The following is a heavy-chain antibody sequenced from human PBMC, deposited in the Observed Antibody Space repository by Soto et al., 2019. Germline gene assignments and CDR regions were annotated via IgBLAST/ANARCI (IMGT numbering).Heavy chain of an antibody. D-gene: IGHD1-1*01. CDR2: IYYSGST. V-gene: IGHV4-59*01. CDR3: AGAPTYDYYFGY. J-gene: IGHJ4*02. Sequence: PSETLSLTCTVSGGSISSYYWSWIRQPPGKGLEWIGYIYYSGSTNYNPSLKSRVTISVDTSKNQFSLKLSSVTAADTAVYYCAGAPTYDYYFGYLGQVTLVTVSS. CDR1: GGSISSYY.